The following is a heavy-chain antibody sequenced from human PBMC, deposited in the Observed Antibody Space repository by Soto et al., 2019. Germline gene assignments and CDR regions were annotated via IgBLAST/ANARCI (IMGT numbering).Heavy chain of an antibody. CDR1: GFTFSSYA. Sequence: GGSLRLSCAASGFTFSSYAMSWVRQAPGKGLEWVSAISGSGGSTYYADSVKGRFTISRDNSKNTLYLQMNSLRAEDTAIYYCAKDRQDLLWFGSTLFDYWGQGTLVTVSS. CDR2: ISGSGGST. J-gene: IGHJ4*02. CDR3: AKDRQDLLWFGSTLFDY. V-gene: IGHV3-23*01. D-gene: IGHD3-10*01.